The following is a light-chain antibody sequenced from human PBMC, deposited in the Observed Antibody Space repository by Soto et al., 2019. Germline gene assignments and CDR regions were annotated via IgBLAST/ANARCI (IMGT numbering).Light chain of an antibody. CDR1: QGNSSW. V-gene: IGKV1-5*03. Sequence: DSHMTQSPSALSASVVDRVTITRRGSQGNSSWLAWYQQKQGKAPRLLIYKAYSLASGVPSRFSGSGSGTDFTLTISSLQTEDVATYHCQQHTTFGQGTKV. CDR2: KAY. J-gene: IGKJ1*01. CDR3: QQHTT.